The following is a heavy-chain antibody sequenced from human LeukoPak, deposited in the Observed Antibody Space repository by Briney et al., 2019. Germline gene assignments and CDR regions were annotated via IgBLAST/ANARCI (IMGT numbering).Heavy chain of an antibody. CDR2: ISSSGTFI. J-gene: IGHJ4*02. V-gene: IGHV3-21*01. CDR3: ARDPGVPAAPLDY. Sequence: GGSLRLSCAAFGFTLSPYSMNWVRQAPGKGLEWVSYISSSGTFIYYADSVKGRFIVSRDNAKNLLFLQMDSLKVEDTAVYYCARDPGVPAAPLDYWGLGTLVIVSS. D-gene: IGHD2-2*01. CDR1: GFTLSPYS.